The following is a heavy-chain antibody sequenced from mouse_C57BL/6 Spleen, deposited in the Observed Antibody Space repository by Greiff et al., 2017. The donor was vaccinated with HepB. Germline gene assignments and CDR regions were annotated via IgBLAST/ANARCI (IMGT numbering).Heavy chain of an antibody. CDR3: ARGGYYGSSWYAMDY. Sequence: VQLQQSGPELVKPGASVKISCKASGYAFSSSWMNWVKQRPGKGLEWIGRIYPGDGDTNYNGKFKGKATLTADKSSSTAYMQLSSLTSEDSAVYFCARGGYYGSSWYAMDYWGQGTSVTVSS. CDR1: GYAFSSSW. D-gene: IGHD1-1*01. CDR2: IYPGDGDT. V-gene: IGHV1-82*01. J-gene: IGHJ4*01.